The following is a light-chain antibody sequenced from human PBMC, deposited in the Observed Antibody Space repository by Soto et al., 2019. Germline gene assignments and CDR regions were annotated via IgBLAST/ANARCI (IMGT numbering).Light chain of an antibody. CDR1: QGISNY. CDR3: QQSYRTPPIT. J-gene: IGKJ5*01. CDR2: AAS. V-gene: IGKV1-39*01. Sequence: DIKLTQSPSSLSASVGERVALTCRASQGISNYLAWYQQKPGKVPTLLIYAASSLQSGVPSRFSGSGSGADFTLTISSLQPDDFATYYCQQSYRTPPITFGQGTRLEIK.